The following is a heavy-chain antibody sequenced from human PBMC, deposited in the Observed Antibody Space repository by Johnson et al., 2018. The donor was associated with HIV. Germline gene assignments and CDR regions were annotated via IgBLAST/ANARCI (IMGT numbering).Heavy chain of an antibody. CDR3: ASDMSESAWGDAVDI. CDR1: GFTFSRYW. D-gene: IGHD3-16*01. CDR2: INQDGSEK. V-gene: IGHV3-7*01. J-gene: IGHJ3*02. Sequence: VQLVESGGGLVQPGGSLRLSCAASGFTFSRYWMSWVRQAPGKGLEWVANINQDGSEKYYVDSVKGRFTISRDNAKNSLYLQMNSLRAEDTAVYYCASDMSESAWGDAVDIWGQGTMVTVSP.